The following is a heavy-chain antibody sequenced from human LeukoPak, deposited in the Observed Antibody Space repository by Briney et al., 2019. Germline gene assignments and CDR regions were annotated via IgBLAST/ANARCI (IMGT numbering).Heavy chain of an antibody. CDR3: AKALLYYYDDN. CDR1: GFTFSSYA. CDR2: ISGSGAGT. V-gene: IGHV3-23*01. Sequence: GGSLRLSCAASGFTFSSYAMNWVRQAPGKGLEWVSDISGSGAGTYYADAVKGRFTISRDNSKNTLYLQMSSLRAEDTAVYHCAKALLYYYDDNWGQGTLVTVSS. J-gene: IGHJ4*02. D-gene: IGHD3-22*01.